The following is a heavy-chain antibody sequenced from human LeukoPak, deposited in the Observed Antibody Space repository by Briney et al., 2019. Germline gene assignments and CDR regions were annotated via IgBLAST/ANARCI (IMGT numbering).Heavy chain of an antibody. CDR1: GYTFSSYA. CDR2: IIPIFGTA. CDR3: ARDREGDFWSGHNAFDI. J-gene: IGHJ3*02. V-gene: IGHV1-69*05. Sequence: SVKVSCKASGYTFSSYAISWVRQAPGQGLEWMGGIIPIFGTANYAQKFQGRVTITTDESTSTAYMELSSLRSEDTAVYYCARDREGDFWSGHNAFDIWGQGTMVTVSS. D-gene: IGHD3-3*01.